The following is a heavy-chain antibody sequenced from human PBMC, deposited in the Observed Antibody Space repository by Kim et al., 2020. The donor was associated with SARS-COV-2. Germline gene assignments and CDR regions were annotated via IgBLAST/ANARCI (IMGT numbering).Heavy chain of an antibody. Sequence: GGSLRLSCAASGFTFNSYGMHWVRQAPGKGLEWVAVISYDGSKEHYVDSVKGRFTISRDNSQKTLSLEMNRLRAEDTALYYCARDGFPWLNYFYYAMDVWGQGTTVTVSS. J-gene: IGHJ6*02. CDR3: ARDGFPWLNYFYYAMDV. V-gene: IGHV3-33*05. CDR1: GFTFNSYG. D-gene: IGHD3-10*01. CDR2: ISYDGSKE.